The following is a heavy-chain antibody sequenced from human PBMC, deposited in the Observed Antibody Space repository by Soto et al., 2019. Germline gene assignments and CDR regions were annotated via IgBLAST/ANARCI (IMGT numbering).Heavy chain of an antibody. J-gene: IGHJ4*02. CDR1: GYTFSDYG. D-gene: IGHD2-2*01. CDR2: INTFNGNT. CDR3: ARGFIPENY. V-gene: IGHV1-18*01. Sequence: QVHLVQSEGEVKKPGASVKVSCKTSGYTFSDYGVSWVRQAPGQGLEWMGWINTFNGNTKYEHKFQGRVTLSIDTSTMTVFLELTSLKFDDAAVYYCARGFIPENYWGQGTRVTVSS.